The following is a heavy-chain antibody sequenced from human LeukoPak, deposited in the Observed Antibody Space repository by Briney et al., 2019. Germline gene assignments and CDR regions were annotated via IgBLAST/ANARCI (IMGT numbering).Heavy chain of an antibody. CDR3: AREEYSSGWYGENNWFDP. J-gene: IGHJ5*02. V-gene: IGHV3-48*02. CDR2: ISSSSSTI. D-gene: IGHD6-19*01. CDR1: GFTFSSYS. Sequence: GGSLRLSCAASGFTFSSYSMNWVRQAPGKGLEWVSYISSSSSTIYYADSVKGRFTISRDNAKNSLYLQMNSLRDGDTAVYYCAREEYSSGWYGENNWFDPWGQGTLVTVSS.